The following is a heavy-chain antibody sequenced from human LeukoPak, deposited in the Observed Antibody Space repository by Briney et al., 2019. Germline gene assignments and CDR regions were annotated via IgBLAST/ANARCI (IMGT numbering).Heavy chain of an antibody. D-gene: IGHD2-21*01. CDR3: ASCYSVFRWFDP. V-gene: IGHV3-23*01. CDR2: ISGSGGST. J-gene: IGHJ5*02. CDR1: GFTFSSYA. Sequence: PGGSLRLSCAASGFTFSSYAMSWVRQAPGKGLEWVSAISGSGGSTYYADSVKGRFTISRDNSKNMLYLQMNSLRAEDTAVYYCASCYSVFRWFDPWGQGTLVTVSS.